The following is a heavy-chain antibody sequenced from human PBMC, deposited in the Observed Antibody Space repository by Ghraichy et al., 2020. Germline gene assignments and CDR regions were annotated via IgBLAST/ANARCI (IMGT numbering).Heavy chain of an antibody. CDR3: ARDRMDIIVVPADYYYYAMDV. CDR2: ISSRSTYI. V-gene: IGHV3-21*06. J-gene: IGHJ6*02. CDR1: GFTFSDYS. Sequence: GGSLRLSCAASGFTFSDYSVHWVRQAPGRGLEWVSSISSRSTYIYYADSVKGRFTISRDNAKNSLNLQMSSLRAEDTGVYYCARDRMDIIVVPADYYYYAMDVWRHGTTVTVSS. D-gene: IGHD2-2*03.